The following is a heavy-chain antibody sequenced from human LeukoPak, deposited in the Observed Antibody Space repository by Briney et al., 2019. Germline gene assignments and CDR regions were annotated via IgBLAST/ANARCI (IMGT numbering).Heavy chain of an antibody. Sequence: GGSLRLSCAASGFTLRSSDMNWIRQAPGKGLEWVSAISGSGGGTTYYANSVKGRFTISRDNSKNTLYLQMNSLRAEDTAVYYCARADTNNIWYFDLWGRGTLVTVSS. D-gene: IGHD5-18*01. J-gene: IGHJ2*01. CDR2: ISGSGGGTT. CDR3: ARADTNNIWYFDL. V-gene: IGHV3-23*01. CDR1: GFTLRSSD.